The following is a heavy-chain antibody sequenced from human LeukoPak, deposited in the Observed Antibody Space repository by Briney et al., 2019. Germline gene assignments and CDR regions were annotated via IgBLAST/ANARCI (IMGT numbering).Heavy chain of an antibody. CDR1: GLTFSSSA. J-gene: IGHJ4*02. CDR3: ARDAVLIEVPIGQGDY. Sequence: PGGSLRLSCAASGLTFSSSAMNWVRQAPGKGLEWVSSITSGSTYMFYADALKGRFTISRDDAKNSLYLQMNSLRAEDKAVYYCARDAVLIEVPIGQGDYWGQGTLVTVSS. CDR2: ITSGSTYM. D-gene: IGHD3/OR15-3a*01. V-gene: IGHV3-21*01.